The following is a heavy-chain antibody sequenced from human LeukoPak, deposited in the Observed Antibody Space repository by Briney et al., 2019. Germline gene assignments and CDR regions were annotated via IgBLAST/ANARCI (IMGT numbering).Heavy chain of an antibody. V-gene: IGHV3-9*01. Sequence: GGSLRLSCAASGFTFDDYAMHWVRQAPGKGLEWVSGISWNSGSIGYADSVKGRFTISRDNAKNSLYLQMNSLRAEDTALYYCAKDRRRYSGAAAHFDYRGQGTLVTVSS. J-gene: IGHJ4*02. CDR3: AKDRRRYSGAAAHFDY. D-gene: IGHD6-13*01. CDR1: GFTFDDYA. CDR2: ISWNSGSI.